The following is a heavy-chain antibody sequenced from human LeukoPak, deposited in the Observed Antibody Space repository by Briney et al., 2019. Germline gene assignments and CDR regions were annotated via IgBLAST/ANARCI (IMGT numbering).Heavy chain of an antibody. CDR3: AKNYYGMDV. J-gene: IGHJ6*02. Sequence: GRFLRPSCAASGFTFSNSGMHWVRQAPGKGLEWVAVISYGGSNKYYADSVKGRFTISRDNSKNTLYLQMNSLRAEDTAVYYCAKNYYGMDVWGQGTTVTVSS. CDR2: ISYGGSNK. V-gene: IGHV3-30*18. CDR1: GFTFSNSG.